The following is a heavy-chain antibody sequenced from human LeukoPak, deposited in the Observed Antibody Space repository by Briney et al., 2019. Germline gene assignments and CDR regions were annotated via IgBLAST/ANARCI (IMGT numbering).Heavy chain of an antibody. CDR1: GFTFSSYA. Sequence: GGSLRLSCAASGFTFSSYAMHWVRQAPGKGLEWVAVISYDGSNKYYADSVKGRFTISRDNSKNTLYLQMNSLRAEDTAVYYCASNQLLRDYWGQGILVTVSS. V-gene: IGHV3-30-3*01. J-gene: IGHJ4*02. CDR2: ISYDGSNK. D-gene: IGHD6-13*01. CDR3: ASNQLLRDY.